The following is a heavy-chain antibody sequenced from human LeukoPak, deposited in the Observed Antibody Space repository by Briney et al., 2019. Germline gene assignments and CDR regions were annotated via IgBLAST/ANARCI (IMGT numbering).Heavy chain of an antibody. D-gene: IGHD5-18*01. J-gene: IGHJ4*02. CDR3: ARVGQYSHKD. CDR2: IYYSGSS. V-gene: IGHV4-31*03. CDR1: GGSINSGGYY. Sequence: SETLSLTCTVSGGSINSGGYYWSWIRQPPGKGLEWIGYIYYSGSSSYNPSLKSRMTISLDTSKNQFSLKLNSVTAADTALYYCARVGQYSHKDWGQGTLVTVSS.